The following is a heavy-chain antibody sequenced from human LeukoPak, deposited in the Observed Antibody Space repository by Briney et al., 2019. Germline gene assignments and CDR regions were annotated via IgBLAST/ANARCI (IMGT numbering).Heavy chain of an antibody. J-gene: IGHJ2*01. CDR2: ISAYNGNT. CDR3: ARGFYYDSSGYGSMGWYFDL. Sequence: GASVKVSCKASGYTFTSYGISWVRQAPGQGLEWMGWISAYNGNTNYAQKLQGRVTMTTDTSTSTAYMELRSLRSDDTAVYYCARGFYYDSSGYGSMGWYFDLWGRGTLVTVSS. V-gene: IGHV1-18*01. D-gene: IGHD3-22*01. CDR1: GYTFTSYG.